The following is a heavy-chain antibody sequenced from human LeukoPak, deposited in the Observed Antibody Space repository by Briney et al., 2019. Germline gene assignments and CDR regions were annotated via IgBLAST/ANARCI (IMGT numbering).Heavy chain of an antibody. J-gene: IGHJ3*02. Sequence: GGSLRLSCSASGFTFISYGMHWVRQAPGKGLEWVSSISSTGGATHYADSVKGRFSISRDNSENTLYFQMNSLRAEDTAVYFCAKHRAARTAPDAFDIWGQGTTVTVS. CDR1: GFTFISYG. V-gene: IGHV3-23*01. CDR3: AKHRAARTAPDAFDI. D-gene: IGHD6-25*01. CDR2: ISSTGGAT.